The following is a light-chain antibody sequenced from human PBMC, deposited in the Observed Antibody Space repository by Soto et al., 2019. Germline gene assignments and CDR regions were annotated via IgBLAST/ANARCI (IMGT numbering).Light chain of an antibody. CDR2: EVD. CDR1: SSDVGSYNL. J-gene: IGLJ2*01. Sequence: QSALTQPASVSGSPGQSITISCTGTSSDVGSYNLVSWYQQHPGKAPKLMIYEVDKRPSGVSNRFSGSKSGNTASLTISGLQAEDEADYFCCSYARSTTVVFGEGTKLTVL. V-gene: IGLV2-23*02. CDR3: CSYARSTTVV.